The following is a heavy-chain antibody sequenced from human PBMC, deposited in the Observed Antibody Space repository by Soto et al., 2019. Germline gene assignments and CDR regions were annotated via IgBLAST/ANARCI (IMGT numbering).Heavy chain of an antibody. CDR1: GFTFIDYA. V-gene: IGHV3-23*01. CDR3: AEGGSFGGILDA. Sequence: EVQLLDSGGGLVQPGGSLRLSCAASGFTFIDYAMSWVRQAPGKGLEWVATISTVGHSTFSADSVKRRFTISRHNSKNTLYLQMHSLRVEDTACYFCAEGGSFGGILDAWGWGTVVTVSS. CDR2: ISTVGHST. J-gene: IGHJ5*02. D-gene: IGHD3-10*01.